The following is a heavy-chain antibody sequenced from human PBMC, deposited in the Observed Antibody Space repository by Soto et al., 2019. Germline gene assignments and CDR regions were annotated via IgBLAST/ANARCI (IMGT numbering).Heavy chain of an antibody. CDR3: AKAVGSYGNFDY. V-gene: IGHV3-9*01. J-gene: IGHJ4*02. Sequence: EVRLVESGGGLVQPGRSLRLSCAASGFTFDDYAMHWVRQAPGKGLEWVSRISWNSGSIGYADSVKGRFTISRDNATNSLYLQMNSLRAEDTALYYCAKAVGSYGNFDYWGQGTLVTVSS. D-gene: IGHD5-18*01. CDR2: ISWNSGSI. CDR1: GFTFDDYA.